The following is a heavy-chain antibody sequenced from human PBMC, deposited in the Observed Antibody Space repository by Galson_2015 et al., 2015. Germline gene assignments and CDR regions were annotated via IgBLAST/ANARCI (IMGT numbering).Heavy chain of an antibody. CDR1: GFTFSSYW. J-gene: IGHJ6*02. D-gene: IGHD2-8*02. CDR2: ITHDGSEQ. V-gene: IGHV3-7*01. Sequence: SLRLSCAASGFTFSSYWMTWVRQAPGKGLEWVATITHDGSEQDYVNSVKGRFTISRDNAKNSMYLQMNSLRAEDTAVYYCARFGVLGGMDVWGQGTTVTV. CDR3: ARFGVLGGMDV.